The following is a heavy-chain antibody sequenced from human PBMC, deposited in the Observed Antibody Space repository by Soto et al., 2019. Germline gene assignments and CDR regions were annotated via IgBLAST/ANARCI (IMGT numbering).Heavy chain of an antibody. Sequence: QVQLQQWGAGLLKPSETLSLTCAVYGGSFSGYQWSWIRQTPGKGLEWIGEINDSGNINYNPSLKSRVTILLDTPKKQFSLKLSSVSAADAAVYYCARGLILWVGELSRRGGYYYYMDVWGKGTTVTVSS. CDR1: GGSFSGYQ. V-gene: IGHV4-34*01. CDR2: INDSGNI. CDR3: ARGLILWVGELSRRGGYYYYMDV. J-gene: IGHJ6*03. D-gene: IGHD3-10*01.